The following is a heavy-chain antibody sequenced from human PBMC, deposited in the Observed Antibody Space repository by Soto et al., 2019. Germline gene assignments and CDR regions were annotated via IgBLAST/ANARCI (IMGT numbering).Heavy chain of an antibody. CDR1: GFTFRSYA. CDR3: AKDLSSLGWLALGAPFDS. D-gene: IGHD3-22*01. CDR2: VSANGRNT. Sequence: PGGSLRLSCAATGFTFRSYAMNWVRQAPGTGLEWVSYVSANGRNTYYADSVKGRFTVSRDKSKNALFLQLDSLRVEGTAIYYCAKDLSSLGWLALGAPFDSWGPGTLVTVSS. V-gene: IGHV3-23*01. J-gene: IGHJ4*02.